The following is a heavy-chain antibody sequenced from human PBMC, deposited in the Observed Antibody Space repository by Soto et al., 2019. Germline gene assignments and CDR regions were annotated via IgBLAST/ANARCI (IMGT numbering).Heavy chain of an antibody. CDR1: GDSVTSVSDY. CDR3: ARGVGVGYYYYNMDR. CDR2: IYYSGSA. V-gene: IGHV4-61*01. J-gene: IGHJ6*02. Sequence: SETLSLTCTVSGDSVTSVSDYWSWIRQPPGKGLEWIGYIYYSGSADYNPSLGSRVTISIDTSKNKFSLKLTSVTAADTAVYYCARGVGVGYYYYNMDRCGQGTTVTVSS. D-gene: IGHD2-15*01.